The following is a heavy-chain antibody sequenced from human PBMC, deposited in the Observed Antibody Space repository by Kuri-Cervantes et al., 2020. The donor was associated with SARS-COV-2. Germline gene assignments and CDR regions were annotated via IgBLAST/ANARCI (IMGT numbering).Heavy chain of an antibody. CDR2: ISSSSSYI. D-gene: IGHD1-7*01. J-gene: IGHJ4*02. CDR1: GFTFSSYD. CDR3: ASGEIAASGTIYYFDY. Sequence: GGSLRLSCAASGFTFSSYDMHWVRQAPGKGLEWVSSISSSSSYIYYADSVKGRFTISRDNAKNSLYLQMNSLRAEDTAVYYCASGEIAASGTIYYFDYWGQGTLVTVSS. V-gene: IGHV3-21*01.